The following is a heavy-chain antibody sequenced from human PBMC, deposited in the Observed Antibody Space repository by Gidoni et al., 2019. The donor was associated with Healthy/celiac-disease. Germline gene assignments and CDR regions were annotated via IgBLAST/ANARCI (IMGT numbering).Heavy chain of an antibody. CDR1: ACSIRSAGYY. D-gene: IGHD2-2*01. CDR2: IYYSGST. J-gene: IGHJ3*02. Sequence: QVQLQESGPGLVKPSQTLSLTCTVAACSIRSAGYYWSWIRQHPGKGLEWIGYIYYSGSTYYNPSLKSRVTISVDTSKNQFSLKLSSVTAADTAVYYCARDRSHGTPAHAFDIWGQGTMVTVSS. CDR3: ARDRSHGTPAHAFDI. V-gene: IGHV4-31*03.